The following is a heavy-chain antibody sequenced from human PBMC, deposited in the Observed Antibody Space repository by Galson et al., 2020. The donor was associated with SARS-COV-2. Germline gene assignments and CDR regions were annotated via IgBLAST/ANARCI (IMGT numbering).Heavy chain of an antibody. Sequence: GESLKIPCAASGCTFNDYAIHWVRQTPGKGLEWVALIPSDGSNKYYADSVKGRFTISRDNSKNTLFLQMISLRTEDMAVYYCARAFTHSDTLTPLDYWGQGTLVTVSS. J-gene: IGHJ4*02. V-gene: IGHV3-30*04. D-gene: IGHD3-9*01. CDR2: IPSDGSNK. CDR1: GCTFNDYA. CDR3: ARAFTHSDTLTPLDY.